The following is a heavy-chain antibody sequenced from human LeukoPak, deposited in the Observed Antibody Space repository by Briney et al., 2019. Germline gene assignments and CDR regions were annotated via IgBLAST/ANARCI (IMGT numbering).Heavy chain of an antibody. J-gene: IGHJ6*03. Sequence: SETLSLTCTVSPGSIGGHGYYWAYLRQPPGKGLEWIGTIHVTGTTHFNPSLMGRVTISIDSSKNQFSLKLGSVTAADTAVYYCARDRTYLWGNYRPGGDYYMDVWGKGTTVTVSS. CDR2: IHVTGTT. CDR3: ARDRTYLWGNYRPGGDYYMDV. V-gene: IGHV4-39*07. CDR1: PGSIGGHGYY. D-gene: IGHD3-16*02.